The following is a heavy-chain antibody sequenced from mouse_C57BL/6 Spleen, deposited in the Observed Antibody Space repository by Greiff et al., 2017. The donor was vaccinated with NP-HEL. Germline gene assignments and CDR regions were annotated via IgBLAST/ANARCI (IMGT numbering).Heavy chain of an antibody. CDR2: INPNNGGT. CDR3: ARGGYGSSYKAWFAY. Sequence: EVQLQQSGPELVKPGASVKIPCKASGYTFTDYNMDWVKQSHGKSLEWIGDINPNNGGTIYNQKFKGKATLTVDKSSSTAYMELRSLTSEDTAVYYCARGGYGSSYKAWFAYWGQGTLVTVSA. J-gene: IGHJ3*01. D-gene: IGHD1-1*01. CDR1: GYTFTDYN. V-gene: IGHV1-18*01.